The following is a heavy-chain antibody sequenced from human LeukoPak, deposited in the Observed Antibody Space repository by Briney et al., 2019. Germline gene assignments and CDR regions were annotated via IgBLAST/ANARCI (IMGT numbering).Heavy chain of an antibody. CDR3: AEYNSGRYYFDY. D-gene: IGHD6-19*01. CDR2: IRGSGGGT. J-gene: IGHJ4*02. CDR1: GFMFSNYA. Sequence: GGSLRLSCAVSGFMFSNYAMSWVRQAPGKGLEWVSGIRGSGGGTYYADSVKGRFTISRDNSKNTMYLQMNSLRAEDTAIYYCAEYNSGRYYFDYWGQGTLVTVSS. V-gene: IGHV3-23*01.